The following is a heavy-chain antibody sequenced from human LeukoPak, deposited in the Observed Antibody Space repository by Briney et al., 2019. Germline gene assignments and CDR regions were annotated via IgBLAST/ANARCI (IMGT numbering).Heavy chain of an antibody. Sequence: GASVKVPCKASGYTFTGYYMHWVRQAPGQGLEWMGWINPNSGGTNYAQKFQGRVTMTRDTSISTVYMELSRLRSDDTAVYYCARGMDGAPPAFDYWGQGTLVTVSS. D-gene: IGHD4-17*01. CDR3: ARGMDGAPPAFDY. CDR1: GYTFTGYY. V-gene: IGHV1-2*02. J-gene: IGHJ4*02. CDR2: INPNSGGT.